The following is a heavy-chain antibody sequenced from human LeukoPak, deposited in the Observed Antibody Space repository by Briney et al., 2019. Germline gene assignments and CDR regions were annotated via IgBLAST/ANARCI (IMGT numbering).Heavy chain of an antibody. CDR3: ARVDGLSGNYYFDF. J-gene: IGHJ4*02. CDR2: IGTLGDT. CDR1: GFNFSNYD. V-gene: IGHV3-13*01. D-gene: IGHD5-12*01. Sequence: PGGSLRLSCAASGFNFSNYDMHWVRQATGRGLEWVSAIGTLGDTYYPDSMKGRFTISRESATSSLYLQMNSLSAGDTAVYYCARVDGLSGNYYFDFWGQGILVTVSS.